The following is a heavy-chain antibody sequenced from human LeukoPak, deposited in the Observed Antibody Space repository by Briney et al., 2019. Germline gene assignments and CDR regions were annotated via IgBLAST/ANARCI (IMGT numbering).Heavy chain of an antibody. V-gene: IGHV3-23*01. Sequence: GALILSCAASGFTLCSYAMSWVRQAPGKGLEWVSAMSGSGGSTYYADSVKGRFTISRDNSKNTLYLQMNSLRAEDTAVYYCAKGPGDFDYWGQGTLVTVSS. CDR1: GFTLCSYA. CDR2: MSGSGGST. J-gene: IGHJ4*02. CDR3: AKGPGDFDY.